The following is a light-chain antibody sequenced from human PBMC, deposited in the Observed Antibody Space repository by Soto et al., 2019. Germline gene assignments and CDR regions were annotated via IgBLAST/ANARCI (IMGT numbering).Light chain of an antibody. V-gene: IGKV3-15*01. Sequence: IVMTQSPATLSVSPGEGATLSCRASQSVYSNLAWYQQKPGQAPRLLIYAASTRASGIPARFSGGGSGTEFTLAISSLQSEDFAVYYCQPYNNWPPYTFGQGTKLEIK. CDR1: QSVYSN. CDR2: AAS. J-gene: IGKJ2*01. CDR3: QPYNNWPPYT.